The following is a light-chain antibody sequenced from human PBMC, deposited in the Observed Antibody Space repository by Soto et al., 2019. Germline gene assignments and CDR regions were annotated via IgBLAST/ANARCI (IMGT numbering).Light chain of an antibody. J-gene: IGKJ4*01. V-gene: IGKV3-11*01. CDR1: QSVSSY. CDR3: QQRNNWLT. CDR2: DAS. Sequence: EIVLTQSPATLSLSPGERATLSCRASQSVSSYLAWYQQKPGQAPRLLIYDASNRATGIPARFSGSGSGTDFTLTISSLEPEDFAFYYCQQRNNWLTFGGGTKVEIK.